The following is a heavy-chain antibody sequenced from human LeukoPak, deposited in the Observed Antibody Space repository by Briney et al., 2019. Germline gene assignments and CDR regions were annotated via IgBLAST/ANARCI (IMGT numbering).Heavy chain of an antibody. CDR1: GGSISSGSYY. D-gene: IGHD3-22*01. CDR3: ARSKNSSGYR. V-gene: IGHV4-61*02. CDR2: IYTSGST. Sequence: SQTLSLTCTVSGGSISSGSYYWSWIRQPAGKGLEWIGRIYTSGSTNYNPSLKSRVTISVDTSKNQFSLKLSSVTAADTAVYYCARSKNSSGYRWGQGTLVTVSS. J-gene: IGHJ5*02.